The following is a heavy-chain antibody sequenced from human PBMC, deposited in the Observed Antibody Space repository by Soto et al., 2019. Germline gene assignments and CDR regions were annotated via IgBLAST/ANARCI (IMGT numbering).Heavy chain of an antibody. Sequence: KTSETLSLTCTVSCGSISSYYWSWIRQPPGKGLEWIGYIYYSGSTNYNPSLKSRVTISVDTSKNQFSLKLSSVTAADTAVYYCARGAYYYDSSGYYYGRSLTYYFDYWGQGTLVTVSS. CDR3: ARGAYYYDSSGYYYGRSLTYYFDY. V-gene: IGHV4-59*01. CDR1: CGSISSYY. J-gene: IGHJ4*02. CDR2: IYYSGST. D-gene: IGHD3-22*01.